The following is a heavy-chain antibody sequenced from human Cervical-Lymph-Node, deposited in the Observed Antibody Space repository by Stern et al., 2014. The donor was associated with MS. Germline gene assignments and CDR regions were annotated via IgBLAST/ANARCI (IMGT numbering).Heavy chain of an antibody. CDR3: AKDQGDFCSAYPNPAPFDF. V-gene: IGHV3-30*13. CDR2: RSCDGFNR. CDR1: GFTFGNYG. J-gene: IGHJ4*02. D-gene: IGHD3-3*01. Sequence: VQLVESGGGVVQPGRSLRLSCAASGFTFGNYGMDWVRQAPGQGPEWVAVRSCDGFNRDDADSVNGRFTISRGTAKNMLYLQMDSMRTENTTVYYCAKDQGDFCSAYPNPAPFDFWGQGTQIIVSS.